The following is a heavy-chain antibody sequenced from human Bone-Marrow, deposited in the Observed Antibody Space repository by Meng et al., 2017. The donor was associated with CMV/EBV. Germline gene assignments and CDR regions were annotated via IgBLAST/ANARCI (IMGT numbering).Heavy chain of an antibody. D-gene: IGHD6-13*01. V-gene: IGHV4-39*01. CDR2: IYYSGST. CDR1: TFSSYA. J-gene: IGHJ4*02. Sequence: TFSSYAMSWIRQPPGKGLEWIGSIYYSGSTYYNPSLKSRVTISVDTSKNQFSLKLSSVTAADTAVYYCARHEAVAAAGLDFDYWGQGTLVTVSS. CDR3: ARHEAVAAAGLDFDY.